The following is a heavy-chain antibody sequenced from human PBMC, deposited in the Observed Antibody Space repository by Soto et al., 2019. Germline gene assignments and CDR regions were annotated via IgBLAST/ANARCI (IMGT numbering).Heavy chain of an antibody. V-gene: IGHV3-23*01. CDR2: ISGSGGST. Sequence: EVQLLESGGGLVQPGGSLRLSCAASGFTFSSYAMSWVRQAPGKGLEWVSAISGSGGSTYYADSVKGRFTISRDNSKNTLYLQMNSLRAENTSVYYCAKDSSYLATIPLAPDWGQGTLVTVSS. D-gene: IGHD5-12*01. J-gene: IGHJ4*02. CDR3: AKDSSYLATIPLAPD. CDR1: GFTFSSYA.